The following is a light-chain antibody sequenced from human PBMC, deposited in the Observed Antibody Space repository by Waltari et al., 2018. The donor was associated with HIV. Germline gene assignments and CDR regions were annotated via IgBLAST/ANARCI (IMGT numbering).Light chain of an antibody. Sequence: QSVLTQPPSVSGAPGQRVTVSCTWSASNIRAGYDVHWYQKLPGTAPKLFINGNNNRPSGVPDRFSVSKSGASASLAITGLQGEDEGDYYCQTYDTDLKTYVFGSGTKVTVL. CDR3: QTYDTDLKTYV. CDR2: GNN. J-gene: IGLJ1*01. V-gene: IGLV1-40*01. CDR1: ASNIRAGYD.